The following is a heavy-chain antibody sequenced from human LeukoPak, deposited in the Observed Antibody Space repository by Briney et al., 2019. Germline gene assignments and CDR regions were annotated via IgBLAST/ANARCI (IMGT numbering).Heavy chain of an antibody. CDR1: GFIFNKHA. D-gene: IGHD4-17*01. CDR3: ARARDGDYWSDFDY. CDR2: LSGSGGST. V-gene: IGHV3-23*01. J-gene: IGHJ4*02. Sequence: GGSLRLSCAASGFIFNKHAMSWVRQAPGKGLEWVSGLSGSGGSTDYADSVKGRFTISRDNAKNSLYLQMNSLRAEDTAVYYCARARDGDYWSDFDYWGQGTLVTVSS.